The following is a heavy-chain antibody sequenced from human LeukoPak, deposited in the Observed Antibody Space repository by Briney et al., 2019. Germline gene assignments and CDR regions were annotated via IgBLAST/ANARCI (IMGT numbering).Heavy chain of an antibody. J-gene: IGHJ3*02. Sequence: SGXXLVNPTQTLTLTCTCSGFSLSTSGVGVGWIRQPPEKALEWLALIYWNDDKRYSPSLKSRLTITKDTSKNQVVLTMTNMDPVDTATYYCAHSKLVEDAFDIWGQGTMVTVSS. V-gene: IGHV2-5*01. CDR1: GFSLSTSGVG. CDR2: IYWNDDK. D-gene: IGHD6-6*01. CDR3: AHSKLVEDAFDI.